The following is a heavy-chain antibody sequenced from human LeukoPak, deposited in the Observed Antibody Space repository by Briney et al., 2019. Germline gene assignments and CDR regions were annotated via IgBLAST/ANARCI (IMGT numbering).Heavy chain of an antibody. Sequence: SETLSLTCTVSGGSISSYYWSWIRQPPGKGLEWIGYIYYSGSTNYNPSLKSRVTISVDTSKNQFSLKLSSVTAADTAVYYCAREIVDTAMVSYYFDYWGQGTLVTVSS. CDR3: AREIVDTAMVSYYFDY. CDR2: IYYSGST. D-gene: IGHD5-18*01. J-gene: IGHJ4*02. CDR1: GGSISSYY. V-gene: IGHV4-59*12.